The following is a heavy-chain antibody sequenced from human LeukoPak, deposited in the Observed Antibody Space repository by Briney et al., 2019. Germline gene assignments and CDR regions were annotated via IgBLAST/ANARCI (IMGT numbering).Heavy chain of an antibody. CDR3: ARREPTGCSGTSCFAGPVGY. V-gene: IGHV3-21*01. J-gene: IGHJ4*02. CDR2: ISGTGDYI. CDR1: GFTFDEYA. D-gene: IGHD2-2*01. Sequence: NTGGSLRLSCAASGFTFDEYAMHWVRQTPGKGLEWVSSISGTGDYIYYADSVKGRFTISRDNGKNSLYLQMNSLRVEDTAVYYCARREPTGCSGTSCFAGPVGYWGQGTLVTVSS.